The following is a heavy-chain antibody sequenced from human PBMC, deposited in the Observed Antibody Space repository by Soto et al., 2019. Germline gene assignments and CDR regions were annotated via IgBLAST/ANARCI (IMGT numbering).Heavy chain of an antibody. V-gene: IGHV3-64D*06. D-gene: IGHD2-2*02. CDR1: GFTFSSYA. CDR2: ITNNGGST. J-gene: IGHJ3*01. CDR3: VKALSARYNSAKAFDV. Sequence: PGGSLRLSCSASGFTFSSYAMHWVRQAPGKGLEYVSAITNNGGSTYYADSVNGRFAVFRDNSKNTLDLQLSSLRAEDTAFYYFVKALSARYNSAKAFDVWGQGTMVTVSS.